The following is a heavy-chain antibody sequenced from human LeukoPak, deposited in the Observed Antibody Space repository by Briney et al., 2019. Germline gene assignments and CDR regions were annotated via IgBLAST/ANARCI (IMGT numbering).Heavy chain of an antibody. J-gene: IGHJ4*02. D-gene: IGHD3-22*01. Sequence: SETLSLTCTVSGDSINSLDLWSWVRQPPGKGLEWIGEMYLSGTTHSNPSVKSRVTISIDKFKNQFFLNLSSVTAADTAVYYCAGLVGRYSSGLYYYYFDYWGQGTLVTVSS. CDR1: GDSINSLDL. CDR3: AGLVGRYSSGLYYYYFDY. CDR2: MYLSGTT. V-gene: IGHV4-4*02.